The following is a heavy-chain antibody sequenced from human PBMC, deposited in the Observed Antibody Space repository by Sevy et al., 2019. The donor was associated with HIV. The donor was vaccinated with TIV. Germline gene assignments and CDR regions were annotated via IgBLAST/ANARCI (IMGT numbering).Heavy chain of an antibody. D-gene: IGHD4-4*01. V-gene: IGHV3-23*01. CDR2: ISGSGGKT. CDR1: GFTFSRYA. CDR3: AKEGPTVTASYFDY. J-gene: IGHJ4*02. Sequence: GGSLRLSCAASGFTFSRYAMSWVRQAPGKGLEWVSGISGSGGKTYYADSVKGRFTISRDNSKRTLYVEMNSLRAEDTALYYCAKEGPTVTASYFDYWGQGALVTVSS.